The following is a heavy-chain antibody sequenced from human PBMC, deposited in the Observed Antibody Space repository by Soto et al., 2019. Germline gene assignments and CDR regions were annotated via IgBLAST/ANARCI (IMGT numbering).Heavy chain of an antibody. J-gene: IGHJ6*02. V-gene: IGHV3-33*06. CDR1: GFTFSSYG. Sequence: QVQLVESGGGVVQPGRSLRLSCAVSGFTFSSYGMHWVRQAPGKGLEWVAVIWYDGSNKYYADSVKGRFTISRDNSKNTLYLQTNSLRAEDTAIYYCAKETIFGVGPGYYGMDVWGQGTTVTVSS. CDR3: AKETIFGVGPGYYGMDV. D-gene: IGHD3-3*01. CDR2: IWYDGSNK.